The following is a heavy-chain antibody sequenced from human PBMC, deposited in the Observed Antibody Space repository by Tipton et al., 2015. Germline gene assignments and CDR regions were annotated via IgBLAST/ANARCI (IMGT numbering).Heavy chain of an antibody. J-gene: IGHJ5*02. D-gene: IGHD5-18*01. CDR1: GGSISSSSYY. V-gene: IGHV4-39*07. CDR2: IHYSGNT. CDR3: ARGVKRDSYGKGGWFDP. Sequence: TLSLTCTVSGGSISSSSYYWGWIRQPPGKGLEWIGSIHYSGNTYYNPSLKSRLTLFVETSKNQFSLKLSSVTAADTAVYYCARGVKRDSYGKGGWFDPWGQGNLVAVSS.